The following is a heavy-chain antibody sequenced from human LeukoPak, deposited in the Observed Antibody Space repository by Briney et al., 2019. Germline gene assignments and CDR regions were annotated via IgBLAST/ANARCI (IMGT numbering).Heavy chain of an antibody. J-gene: IGHJ6*02. CDR3: AKVGYYYGMDV. CDR1: GFTFDDYA. D-gene: IGHD3-16*01. V-gene: IGHV3-9*01. CDR2: ISWNSGSI. Sequence: PGGSLRLSCAASGFTFDDYAMHWVRQAPGKGLEWVSGISWNSGSIGYADSVKGRITISRDNAKNSLYLQMNSLRAEDTALYYCAKVGYYYGMDVWGQGTTVTVSS.